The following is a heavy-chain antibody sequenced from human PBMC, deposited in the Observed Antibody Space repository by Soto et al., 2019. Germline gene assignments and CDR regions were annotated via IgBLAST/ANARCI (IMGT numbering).Heavy chain of an antibody. CDR1: GGSISSGGYY. D-gene: IGHD6-13*01. Sequence: QVQLQESGPGLVKPSQTLSLTCTVSGGSISSGGYYWSWIRQHPGKGLEWIGYIYYSGSTYYNPSLKSRVTISVDTSKNQISLKLSSVTAADTAVYYCARGAGAAAGTYYYGMDVWGQGTTVTVSS. CDR2: IYYSGST. CDR3: ARGAGAAAGTYYYGMDV. J-gene: IGHJ6*02. V-gene: IGHV4-31*03.